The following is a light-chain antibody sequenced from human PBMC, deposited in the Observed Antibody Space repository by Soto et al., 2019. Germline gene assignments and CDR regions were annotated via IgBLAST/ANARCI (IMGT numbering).Light chain of an antibody. CDR1: SSDFGNYNL. J-gene: IGLJ1*01. Sequence: QSLLTHRASVSGSPGQSITISCTGASSDFGNYNLVSWYQQHPGKVPKLILFEVNKRPSGVSGRFSGSKSGNTASLTISGLQAEDEADYYCCSSTSSYTHVFGTGTKVTVL. CDR3: CSSTSSYTHV. CDR2: EVN. V-gene: IGLV2-23*02.